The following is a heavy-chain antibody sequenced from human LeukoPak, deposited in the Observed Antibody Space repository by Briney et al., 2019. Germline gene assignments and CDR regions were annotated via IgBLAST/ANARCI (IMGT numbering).Heavy chain of an antibody. CDR2: IRSDGSNA. Sequence: PGGSLRLSCAASGFMFSEYGMHWVRQAPGEGLEWVAFIRSDGSNALYADSVKGRFTISRDNSKNTLYLQMNSLRAEDTAVYYCAKDPRGSSSSVRYYYYYMDVWGKGTTVTVSS. CDR3: AKDPRGSSSSVRYYYYYMDV. CDR1: GFMFSEYG. D-gene: IGHD6-6*01. V-gene: IGHV3-30*02. J-gene: IGHJ6*03.